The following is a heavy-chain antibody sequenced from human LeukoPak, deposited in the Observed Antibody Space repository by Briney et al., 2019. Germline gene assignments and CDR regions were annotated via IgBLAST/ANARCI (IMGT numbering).Heavy chain of an antibody. CDR2: ISGSGGTT. Sequence: GGSLRLSCAASGFTFRNFAMSWVRQAPGKGLDWVSTISGSGGTTYYADSVKGRFTISRDNSKNTLYLQMNSLRAEDTAVYYCAKDGSGSYIIDYWGQGTLVTVSS. CDR3: AKDGSGSYIIDY. J-gene: IGHJ4*02. V-gene: IGHV3-23*01. CDR1: GFTFRNFA. D-gene: IGHD3-10*01.